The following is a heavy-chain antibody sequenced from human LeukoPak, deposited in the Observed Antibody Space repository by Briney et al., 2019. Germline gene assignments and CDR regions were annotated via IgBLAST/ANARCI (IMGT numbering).Heavy chain of an antibody. J-gene: IGHJ6*02. Sequence: SETLSLTCAVYGGSFSGYYWSWIRQPPGKGLEWIGEINHSGSTNYNPSLKSRVTISVDTSKNQFSLKLSSVTAADTAVYYCARLAAAGDSYYYYGMDVWGQGTTVTVSS. CDR1: GGSFSGYY. D-gene: IGHD6-13*01. CDR2: INHSGST. CDR3: ARLAAAGDSYYYYGMDV. V-gene: IGHV4-34*01.